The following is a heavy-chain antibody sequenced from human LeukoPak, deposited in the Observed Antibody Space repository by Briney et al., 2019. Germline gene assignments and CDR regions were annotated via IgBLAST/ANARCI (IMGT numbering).Heavy chain of an antibody. D-gene: IGHD5-24*01. CDR2: IKQDGSEI. CDR1: GFTLSSHW. Sequence: GGSLRLSCAASGFTLSSHWMSWVRQAPGKGLEWVAIIKQDGSEIHYVDSVKGRFTISRDNAKNSLYLQMTSLTGDDTTVYYCARGSGWLPAYWGQGTLVTVSS. CDR3: ARGSGWLPAY. V-gene: IGHV3-7*01. J-gene: IGHJ4*02.